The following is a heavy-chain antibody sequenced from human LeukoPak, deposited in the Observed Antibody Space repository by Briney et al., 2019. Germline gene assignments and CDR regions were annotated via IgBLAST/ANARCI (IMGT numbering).Heavy chain of an antibody. D-gene: IGHD6-19*01. V-gene: IGHV3-23*01. J-gene: IGHJ4*02. Sequence: GGSLRLSCAASGFTFSNYAMNWVRQAPGKGLEWVSAISGSGGSTYYADSVKGRFTISRDNSKNTLYLQMNSLRAEDTAVYYCAKWSTWGLVRSDYWGQGTLVTVSS. CDR3: AKWSTWGLVRSDY. CDR2: ISGSGGST. CDR1: GFTFSNYA.